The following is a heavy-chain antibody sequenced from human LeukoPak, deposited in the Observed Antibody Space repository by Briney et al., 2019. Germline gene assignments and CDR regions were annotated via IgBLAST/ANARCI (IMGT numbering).Heavy chain of an antibody. CDR2: ISYDGGNK. V-gene: IGHV3-30*18. CDR3: AKDGVEAATYWYFDL. Sequence: GSLRLSCAASGFTFSSYGMHWVRQAPGKGLEWVAVISYDGGNKYYADYVKGRFTISRDNSKNTLYLQMNSLRAEDTAVYYCAKDGVEAATYWYFDLWGRGTLVTVSS. CDR1: GFTFSSYG. D-gene: IGHD2-15*01. J-gene: IGHJ2*01.